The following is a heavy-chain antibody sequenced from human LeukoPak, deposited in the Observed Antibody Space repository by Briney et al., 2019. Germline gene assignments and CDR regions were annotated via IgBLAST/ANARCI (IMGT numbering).Heavy chain of an antibody. V-gene: IGHV1-2*02. CDR3: ARGAHYHDSSQGYDY. Sequence: AASVKVSCKASGYTFTGYHMHWVRQAPGQGLEWMGWINPNSGGTNYAQKFQGRVTMTRDTSISTAYMELSRLRSDDTAVYYCARGAHYHDSSQGYDYWGQGTLVTVSS. D-gene: IGHD3-22*01. J-gene: IGHJ4*02. CDR1: GYTFTGYH. CDR2: INPNSGGT.